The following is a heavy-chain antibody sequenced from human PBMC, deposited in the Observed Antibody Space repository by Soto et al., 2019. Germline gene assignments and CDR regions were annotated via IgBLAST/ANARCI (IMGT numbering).Heavy chain of an antibody. J-gene: IGHJ4*02. D-gene: IGHD2-2*01. V-gene: IGHV4-34*01. Sequence: SETLSLTCAVYGGSFSGYYWSWIRQPPGKGLEWIGEINHSGSTNYNPSLKSRVTISVDTSKNQFSLKLSSVTAADTAVYYCARGSQDIVVVPAAPPFDYWGQGTLVTVSS. CDR3: ARGSQDIVVVPAAPPFDY. CDR2: INHSGST. CDR1: GGSFSGYY.